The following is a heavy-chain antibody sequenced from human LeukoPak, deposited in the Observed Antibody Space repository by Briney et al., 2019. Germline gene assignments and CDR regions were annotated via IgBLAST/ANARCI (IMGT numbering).Heavy chain of an antibody. CDR2: INGDGGSS. J-gene: IGHJ4*02. V-gene: IGHV3-74*01. CDR1: TFTFSTYW. Sequence: GGSPRLSCEASTFTFSTYWMHWVRQVPGKGLVWVSYINGDGGSSNYADSVKGRLTISRDNAKNTLYLQMNSLRAEDTAVYYCATGSGTYYDSWGQGTLVTVSS. D-gene: IGHD3-10*01. CDR3: ATGSGTYYDS.